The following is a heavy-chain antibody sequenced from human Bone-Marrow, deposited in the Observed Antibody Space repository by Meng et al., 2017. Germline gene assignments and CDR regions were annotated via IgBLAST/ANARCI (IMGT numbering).Heavy chain of an antibody. CDR2: ISGSGGST. J-gene: IGHJ4*02. V-gene: IGHV3-23*01. CDR1: GFTFSSYA. Sequence: GGSLRLSCAASGFTFSSYAMSWVRQAPGKGLEWVSAISGSGGSTYYADSVKGRFTISRDNFKNTLYLQMNSLRAEDTAVYYCAKDLFAEPIRGVIINPVDYWGQGTLVTVSS. D-gene: IGHD3-10*01. CDR3: AKDLFAEPIRGVIINPVDY.